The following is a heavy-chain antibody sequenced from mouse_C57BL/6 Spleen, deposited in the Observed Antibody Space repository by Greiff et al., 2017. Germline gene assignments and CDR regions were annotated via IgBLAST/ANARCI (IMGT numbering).Heavy chain of an antibody. J-gene: IGHJ4*01. CDR3: ARKSNYRSYAMDY. CDR1: GYTFTSYW. Sequence: VQLQQPGAELVKPGASVKLSCKASGYTFTSYWMHWVKQRPGQGLEWIGMIHPNSGSTNYNEKFKSKATLTVDKSSSTAYMQLSSLTSEDSAVYYCARKSNYRSYAMDYWGQGTSVTVSS. CDR2: IHPNSGST. V-gene: IGHV1-64*01. D-gene: IGHD2-5*01.